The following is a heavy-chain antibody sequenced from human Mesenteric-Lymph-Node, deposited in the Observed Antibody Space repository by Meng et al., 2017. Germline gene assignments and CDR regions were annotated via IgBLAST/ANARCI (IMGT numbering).Heavy chain of an antibody. V-gene: IGHV3-21*01. D-gene: IGHD2-2*01. J-gene: IGHJ2*01. CDR1: GFTFSSYS. CDR2: ISSSSSYI. Sequence: EVQLVESGGGLVKPVGSLRLSCAASGFTFSSYSMNWVRQAPGKGLEWVSSISSSSSYIYYADSVKGRFTISRDNAKNSLYPQMNSLRAEDTALYYCARDPGGEAAIGLWGRGTLVTVSS. CDR3: ARDPGGEAAIGL.